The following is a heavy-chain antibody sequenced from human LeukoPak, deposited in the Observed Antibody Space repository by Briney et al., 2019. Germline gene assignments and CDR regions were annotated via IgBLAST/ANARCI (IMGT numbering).Heavy chain of an antibody. V-gene: IGHV3-30*18. CDR2: ISYDGSNK. CDR3: AKSRSGGGSCYNY. D-gene: IGHD2-15*01. CDR1: GFTFSSYG. J-gene: IGHJ4*02. Sequence: GRSLRLSCAASGFTFSSYGMHWVRQAPGKGLEWVAVISYDGSNKYYADSVKGRFTISRDNSKNTLYLQMNSLRAEDTAVYYCAKSRSGGGSCYNYWGQGTLVTVSS.